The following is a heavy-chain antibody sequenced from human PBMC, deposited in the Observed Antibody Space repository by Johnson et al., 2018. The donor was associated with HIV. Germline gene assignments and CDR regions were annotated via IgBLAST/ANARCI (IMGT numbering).Heavy chain of an antibody. CDR1: GFTSSSYA. D-gene: IGHD6-13*01. V-gene: IGHV3-23*04. Sequence: VQLVESGGGLVQPGGSLRLSCAASGFTSSSYAMSWVRQASGKGLEWASAISGSAISTYYADSMKGRFTISRDNSKNTLYLQMNSLRVEDTAVYYCAKELAADGVDAFDIWGQGTMVTVS. CDR3: AKELAADGVDAFDI. J-gene: IGHJ3*02. CDR2: ISGSAIST.